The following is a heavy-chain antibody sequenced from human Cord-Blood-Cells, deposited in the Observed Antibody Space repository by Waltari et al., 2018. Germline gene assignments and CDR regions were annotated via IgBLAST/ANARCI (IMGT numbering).Heavy chain of an antibody. V-gene: IGHV3-30-3*01. J-gene: IGHJ4*02. CDR1: GFTFRSYA. CDR3: ARVAHEYSSSYYFDY. Sequence: QVQLVESGGGVVQPGWSLRLSCAASGFTFRSYAMHWVRQAPGKGLEWVAVISYDGSNKYYADSVKGRFTISRDNSKNTLYLQMNSLRAEDTAVYYCARVAHEYSSSYYFDYWGQGTLVTVSS. CDR2: ISYDGSNK. D-gene: IGHD6-6*01.